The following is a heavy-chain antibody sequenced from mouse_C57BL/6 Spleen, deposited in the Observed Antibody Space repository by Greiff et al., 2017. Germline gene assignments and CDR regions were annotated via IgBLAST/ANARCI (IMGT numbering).Heavy chain of an antibody. D-gene: IGHD2-10*02. CDR2: IYPGDGDT. CDR1: GYAFSSSW. J-gene: IGHJ2*01. Sequence: VQLQQSGPELVKPGASVKISCKASGYAFSSSWMNWVKQRPGKGLEWIGRIYPGDGDTNYNGKFKGKATLTADKSSSTAYMQLSSLPSEDSAVYFCARGGSIPFDYWGQGTTLTVSS. CDR3: ARGGSIPFDY. V-gene: IGHV1-82*01.